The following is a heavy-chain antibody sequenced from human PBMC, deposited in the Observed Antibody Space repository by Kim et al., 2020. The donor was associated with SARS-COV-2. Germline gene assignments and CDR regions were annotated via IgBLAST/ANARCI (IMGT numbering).Heavy chain of an antibody. CDR2: NYGSGST. D-gene: IGHD2-2*01. J-gene: IGHJ5*02. CDR3: ARGGYCSSSSCFNWFDP. V-gene: IGHV4-39*01. Sequence: SETLSLTCTVSGGSISSSNNYWGWLRPPPGKGLEWIGNNYGSGSTYDNPSLRRRVTISVDTSKNQFLLKLSFVTDADTAEYYAARGGYCSSSSCFNWFDP. CDR1: GGSISSSNNY.